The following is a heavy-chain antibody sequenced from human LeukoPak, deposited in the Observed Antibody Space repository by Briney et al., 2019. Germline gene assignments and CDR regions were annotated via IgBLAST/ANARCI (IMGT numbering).Heavy chain of an antibody. Sequence: PGRSLRLSCAASGFTFSSYGMHWVRQAPGKGLEWGAVILNDGRQKKYADSVKGRFTISRDNSKNTLFLKMNSLRAEDTAVYYCARDDALGDNALDIWGQGTMVTVSS. J-gene: IGHJ3*02. V-gene: IGHV3-33*01. CDR1: GFTFSSYG. CDR2: ILNDGRQK. CDR3: ARDDALGDNALDI. D-gene: IGHD3-16*01.